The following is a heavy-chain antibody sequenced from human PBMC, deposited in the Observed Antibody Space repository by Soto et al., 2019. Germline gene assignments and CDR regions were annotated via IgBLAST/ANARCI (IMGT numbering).Heavy chain of an antibody. V-gene: IGHV3-66*01. J-gene: IGHJ6*03. CDR3: ARDISRYCSSTSCPKTTEGYYYYMDV. D-gene: IGHD2-2*01. Sequence: PGGSLRLSCAASGFTVSSNYMSWVRQAPGKGLEWVSVIYSGGSTYYADSVKGRSTISRDNSKNTLYLQMNSLRAEDTAVYYCARDISRYCSSTSCPKTTEGYYYYMDVWGKGTTVTVSS. CDR1: GFTVSSNY. CDR2: IYSGGST.